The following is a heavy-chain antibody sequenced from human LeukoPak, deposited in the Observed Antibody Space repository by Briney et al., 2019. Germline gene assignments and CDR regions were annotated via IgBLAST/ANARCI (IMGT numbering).Heavy chain of an antibody. CDR3: AKVWQLAPSIFYFDY. CDR2: INDDGSDT. V-gene: IGHV3-74*01. J-gene: IGHJ4*02. D-gene: IGHD6-13*01. Sequence: PGGSLRLSCAASGFTFKLYWMHWVRQVPGKRPVWVSRINDDGSDTIYADSVRGRFTISRDDAKNTVYLQMNNLRAEDTAVYYCAKVWQLAPSIFYFDYWGQGTLVTVSS. CDR1: GFTFKLYW.